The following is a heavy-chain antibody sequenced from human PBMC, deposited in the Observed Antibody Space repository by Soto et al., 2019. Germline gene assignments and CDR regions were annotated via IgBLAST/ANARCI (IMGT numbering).Heavy chain of an antibody. V-gene: IGHV3-30*03. CDR1: GFTFSSYG. D-gene: IGHD3-10*01. CDR2: ISYDGSNK. CDR3: VRGVTTYFDY. Sequence: PGGSLRLSCAASGFTFSSYGMHWVRQAPGKGPEWVAVISYDGSNKYYADSVKGRFTISRDNSKNTLYLQMNSLRAEDTAVYYCVRGVTTYFDYWGQGTLVTVSS. J-gene: IGHJ4*02.